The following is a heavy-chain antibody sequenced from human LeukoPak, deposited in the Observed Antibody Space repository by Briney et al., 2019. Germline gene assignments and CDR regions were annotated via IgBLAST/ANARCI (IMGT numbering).Heavy chain of an antibody. V-gene: IGHV3-23*01. CDR3: ATAVAGTKMDY. CDR1: GFTFSSYG. Sequence: PGGSLRLSCAASGFTFSSYGMSWVRQAPGKGLEWVSAISGSGGSTYYADSVKGRFTISRDNSKNSLYLQMNSLRAEDTAVYYCATAVAGTKMDYWGQGTLVTVSS. D-gene: IGHD6-19*01. J-gene: IGHJ4*02. CDR2: ISGSGGST.